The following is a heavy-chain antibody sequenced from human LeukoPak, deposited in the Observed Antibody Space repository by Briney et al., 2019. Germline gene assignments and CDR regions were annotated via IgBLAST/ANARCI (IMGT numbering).Heavy chain of an antibody. Sequence: GGSLRLSCAASGFTFSSYSMNWVRQAPGKGLEWVSSISSSSSYIYYADSVKGRFTISRDNAKNSLYLQMNSLRAEDTAVYYCVRDRAPNYDFWSGYPFGYWGQGTLVTVSS. CDR3: VRDRAPNYDFWSGYPFGY. V-gene: IGHV3-21*01. D-gene: IGHD3-3*01. CDR1: GFTFSSYS. J-gene: IGHJ4*02. CDR2: ISSSSSYI.